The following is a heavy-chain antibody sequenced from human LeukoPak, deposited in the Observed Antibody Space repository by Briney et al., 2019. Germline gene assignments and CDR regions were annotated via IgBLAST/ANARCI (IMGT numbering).Heavy chain of an antibody. J-gene: IGHJ6*03. CDR3: ARDRSDGNYYMVV. D-gene: IGHD5-24*01. Sequence: GGSLRLSCAASGFTFSTYSMNWVRQAPGKGLEWVSVIHGGGSTSYADSVKGRFTISRDNSKNTLYLQMNSLRVDDTGVYYCARDRSDGNYYMVVWGKGTTVIVSS. V-gene: IGHV3-53*01. CDR2: IHGGGST. CDR1: GFTFSTYS.